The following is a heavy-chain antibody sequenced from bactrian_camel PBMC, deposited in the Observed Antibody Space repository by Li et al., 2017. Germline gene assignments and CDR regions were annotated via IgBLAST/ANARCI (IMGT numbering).Heavy chain of an antibody. Sequence: HVQLVESGGGSVQAGGSLRLSCVVSGYTFSNYCMGWFRQAPGKEREGVAALSGVTPTYADSVKGRFTISKDNAKNTLYLQMNSLKPEDTAMYYCAVESPVYSDYVRTLSAEYNFWGQGTQVTVS. CDR3: AVESPVYSDYVRTLSAEYNF. CDR2: LSGVTP. V-gene: IGHV3S53*01. CDR1: GYTFSNYC. D-gene: IGHD4*01. J-gene: IGHJ4*01.